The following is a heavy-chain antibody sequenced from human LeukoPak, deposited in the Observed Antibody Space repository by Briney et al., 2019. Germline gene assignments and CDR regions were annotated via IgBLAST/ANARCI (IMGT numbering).Heavy chain of an antibody. J-gene: IGHJ3*02. CDR2: INHSGST. V-gene: IGHV4-34*01. CDR1: TGSFNGYY. CDR3: AKSNGYGLVDI. D-gene: IGHD3-10*01. Sequence: SETLSLTCAVFTGSFNGYYWSWIRQAPGKGLEWIGEINHSGSTNYNPSLKGRLTLSVDTSRNQFSLKLNSVTAADTAVYYCAKSNGYGLVDIWGQGTMVTVSS.